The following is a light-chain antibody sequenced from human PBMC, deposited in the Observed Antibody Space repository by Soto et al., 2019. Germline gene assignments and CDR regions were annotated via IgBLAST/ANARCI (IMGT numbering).Light chain of an antibody. CDR2: DAS. V-gene: IGKV1-33*01. CDR1: QDIASS. J-gene: IGKJ5*01. CDR3: QQFYDLPIT. Sequence: IQLTQTPPSLSASVGDSITFTCRASQDIASSLAWYQQQPGKAPKVLIYDASKLQTGVPSRFSGRGSGKDFTFTISSLQPDDSGTYYCQQFYDLPITFGQGTRLEIK.